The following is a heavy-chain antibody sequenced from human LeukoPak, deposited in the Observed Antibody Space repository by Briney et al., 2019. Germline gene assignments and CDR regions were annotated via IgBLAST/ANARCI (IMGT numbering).Heavy chain of an antibody. V-gene: IGHV3-30*18. CDR1: GFTFSSYG. Sequence: GGSLRLSCAASGFTFSSYGMLWVRQAPGKGLEWVAVISYDGSNKYYADSVKGRFTISRDNSKNTLYLQMNSLRAEDTAVYYCAKDGVVTPFYYYYGMDVWGQGTTVTVSS. D-gene: IGHD2-21*02. J-gene: IGHJ6*02. CDR2: ISYDGSNK. CDR3: AKDGVVTPFYYYYGMDV.